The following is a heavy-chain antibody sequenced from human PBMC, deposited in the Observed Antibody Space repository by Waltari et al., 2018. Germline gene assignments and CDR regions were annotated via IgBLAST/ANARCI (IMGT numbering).Heavy chain of an antibody. CDR2: INAGNGNT. CDR3: ARGPGEIVPAAISYYYGMDV. Sequence: QVQLVQSGAEVKKPGASVKVSCKASGYTFTSYAMHWVRQAPGQRLEWMGWINAGNGNTKYSQKFQGRVTITRDTSASTAYMELSSLRSEDTAVYYCARGPGEIVPAAISYYYGMDVWGQGTLVTVSS. V-gene: IGHV1-3*01. D-gene: IGHD2-2*01. CDR1: GYTFTSYA. J-gene: IGHJ6*02.